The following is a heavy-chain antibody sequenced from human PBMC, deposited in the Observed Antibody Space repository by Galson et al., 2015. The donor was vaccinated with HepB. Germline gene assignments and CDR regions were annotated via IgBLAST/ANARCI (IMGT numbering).Heavy chain of an antibody. CDR3: ARHHESGSYDY. CDR1: GGSISSSY. J-gene: IGHJ4*02. Sequence: SETLSLTCTVSGGSISSSYWSWIRQPPGKTLERIGYIHYSGSTNYNPSLSSRVTISVDTSNNQFSLKLSSVTAADTAVYYCARHHESGSYDYWGRGTLVTVSS. V-gene: IGHV4-59*01. D-gene: IGHD6-19*01. CDR2: IHYSGST.